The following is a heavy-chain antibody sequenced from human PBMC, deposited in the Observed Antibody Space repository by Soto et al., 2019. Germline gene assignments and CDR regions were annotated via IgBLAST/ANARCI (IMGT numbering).Heavy chain of an antibody. J-gene: IGHJ4*02. CDR3: AKSRYSDSSGEFYDF. CDR2: IGGRATSA. CDR1: GFTFSNYA. D-gene: IGHD3-22*01. Sequence: EVQLLESGGGLVQPGGSLRLSCAASGFTFSNYAMSWVRQAPGKGLEWVSGIGGRATSAYYADSVKGRFAISRDNSYNTLFLQLNSLRAEYTAVYYCAKSRYSDSSGEFYDFWGQGTLVSVSS. V-gene: IGHV3-23*01.